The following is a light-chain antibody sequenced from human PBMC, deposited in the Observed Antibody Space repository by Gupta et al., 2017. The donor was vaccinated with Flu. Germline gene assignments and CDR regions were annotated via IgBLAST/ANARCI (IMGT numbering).Light chain of an antibody. J-gene: IGLJ3*02. CDR1: SSNIGAGYD. CDR2: GNS. Sequence: QSVLTQPPSVSGAPGQRVTISCTGSSSNIGAGYDVPWYQQLPGTAPKLLIYGNSNRPSGVPVRFSGSKSGTSASLAITGLQAEDEADYYCQSYDSSLSGWNWVFGGGTKLTVL. CDR3: QSYDSSLSGWNWV. V-gene: IGLV1-40*01.